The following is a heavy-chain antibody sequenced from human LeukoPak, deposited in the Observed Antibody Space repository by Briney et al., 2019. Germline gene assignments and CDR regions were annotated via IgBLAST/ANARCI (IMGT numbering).Heavy chain of an antibody. CDR1: GDSVSSNSVT. J-gene: IGHJ5*02. V-gene: IGHV6-1*01. Sequence: SQTLSLTCAISGDSVSSNSVTWNWIRQSPSRGLEWLGRTYYRSTWYNDYAVSVRGRITVNPDTSKNQFSLHLNSVTPEDTAVYYCARRLTQYDCFDPWGQGILVTIS. D-gene: IGHD2-2*01. CDR2: TYYRSTWYN. CDR3: ARRLTQYDCFDP.